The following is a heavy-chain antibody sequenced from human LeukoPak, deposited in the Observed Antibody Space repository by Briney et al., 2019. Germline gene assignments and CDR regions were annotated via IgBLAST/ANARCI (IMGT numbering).Heavy chain of an antibody. D-gene: IGHD4-11*01. CDR1: GGSFSGYY. J-gene: IGHJ4*02. CDR2: INHSGST. V-gene: IGHV4-34*01. CDR3: ARWSNYSTNYFDY. Sequence: SETLSLTCAVYGGSFSGYYWSWIRQPPGKGLEWIGEINHSGSTNYNPSLKSRVIISVDTSKNQFSLKLSSVTAADTAVYYCARWSNYSTNYFDYWGQGTLVTVSS.